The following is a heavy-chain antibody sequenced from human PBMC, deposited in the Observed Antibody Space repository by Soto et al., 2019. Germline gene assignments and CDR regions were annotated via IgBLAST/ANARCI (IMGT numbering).Heavy chain of an antibody. Sequence: PGGSLRLSCAASGFTFSSYAMHWVRQAPGKGLEWVAVISYDGSNKYYADSVKGRFTISRDNSKNTLYLQMNSLRAEDTAVYYCARASVVVITTFYFDYWGQGTLVTVSS. V-gene: IGHV3-30-3*01. CDR3: ARASVVVITTFYFDY. CDR1: GFTFSSYA. CDR2: ISYDGSNK. D-gene: IGHD3-22*01. J-gene: IGHJ4*02.